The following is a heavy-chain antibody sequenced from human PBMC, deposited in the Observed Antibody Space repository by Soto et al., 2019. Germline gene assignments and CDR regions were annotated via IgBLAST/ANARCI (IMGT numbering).Heavy chain of an antibody. CDR1: GFTFSSYN. V-gene: IGHV3-48*02. CDR2: ISGSGSTI. CDR3: ARSKYIDY. Sequence: GGSLRLSCIVSGFTFSSYNMNYILQAPGKGLEWFTYISGSGSTIYYADSVKGRFTISRDNVKNSLYRQMNSLRDEDTAVYYCARSKYIDYWGQGTLVTVSS. D-gene: IGHD4-4*01. J-gene: IGHJ4*02.